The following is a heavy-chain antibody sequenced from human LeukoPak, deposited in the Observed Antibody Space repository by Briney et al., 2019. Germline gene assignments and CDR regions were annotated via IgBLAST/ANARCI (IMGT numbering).Heavy chain of an antibody. CDR3: AKYLVVTTKHFDY. Sequence: PGGSLRLSCAASGFTFSSYSMNWVRQAPGKGLEWVSYISSSSTIYYADSVKGRFTISRDNAKNSLYLQMNSLRAEDTAVYYCAKYLVVTTKHFDYWGQGTLVTVSS. CDR2: ISSSSTI. D-gene: IGHD2-21*02. CDR1: GFTFSSYS. V-gene: IGHV3-48*01. J-gene: IGHJ4*02.